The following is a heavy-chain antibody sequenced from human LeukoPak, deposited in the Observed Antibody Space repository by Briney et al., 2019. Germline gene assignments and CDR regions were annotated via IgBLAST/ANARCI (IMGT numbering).Heavy chain of an antibody. CDR3: ARAVTSWMSGGFDY. V-gene: IGHV4-61*02. J-gene: IGHJ4*02. CDR2: IYTSGST. Sequence: SETLSLTCTVSGGSISSGSYYWSWIRQPAGKGLEWIGRIYTSGSTNYNPSLKSRVTISVDTSKNQFPLKLSSVTAADTAVYYCARAVTSWMSGGFDYWGQGTLVTVSS. D-gene: IGHD3-10*01. CDR1: GGSISSGSYY.